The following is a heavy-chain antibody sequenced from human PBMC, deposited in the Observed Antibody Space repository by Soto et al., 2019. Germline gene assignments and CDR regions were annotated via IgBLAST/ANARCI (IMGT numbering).Heavy chain of an antibody. CDR2: IIPIFGTA. J-gene: IGHJ4*02. Sequence: EASVKVSCKASGGTFSSYAISWVRQAPGQGLEWMGGIIPIFGTANYAQKFQGRVTITSDESTSTAYMELSSLRSEDTAVYYCARVVDGYKIDYWGQGTLVTVSS. V-gene: IGHV1-69*13. D-gene: IGHD5-12*01. CDR3: ARVVDGYKIDY. CDR1: GGTFSSYA.